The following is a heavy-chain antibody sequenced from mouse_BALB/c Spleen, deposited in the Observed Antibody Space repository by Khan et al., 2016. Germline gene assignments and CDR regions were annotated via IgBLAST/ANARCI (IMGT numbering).Heavy chain of an antibody. Sequence: QVPLQQSGAELVRPGSSVKISCKASGYAFSSYWMNWVKQRPGQGLEWIGQIYPGDGDTNYNGKFQGKATLTDDKSSSTAYMQLISLTAEDSAVYFCARRGDYWYFDVWGAGTTVTVSS. CDR2: IYPGDGDT. CDR1: GYAFSSYW. CDR3: ARRGDYWYFDV. V-gene: IGHV1-80*01. D-gene: IGHD2-13*01. J-gene: IGHJ1*01.